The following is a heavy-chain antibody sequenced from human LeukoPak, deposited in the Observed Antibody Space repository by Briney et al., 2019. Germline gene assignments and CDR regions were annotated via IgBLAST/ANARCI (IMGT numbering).Heavy chain of an antibody. CDR1: GGTFSSYA. Sequence: SVKVSCKASGGTFSSYAISWVRQAPGQGLDWMGGIIPIFGTANYAHKFQGRVTITTDESTSTAYMELSSLRSEDTAVYYCARGFSFYSSSSFDYWGQGTLVTVSS. V-gene: IGHV1-69*05. D-gene: IGHD6-6*01. CDR2: IIPIFGTA. CDR3: ARGFSFYSSSSFDY. J-gene: IGHJ4*02.